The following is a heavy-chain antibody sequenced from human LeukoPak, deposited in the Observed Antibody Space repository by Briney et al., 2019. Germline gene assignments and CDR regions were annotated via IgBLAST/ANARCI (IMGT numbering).Heavy chain of an antibody. CDR3: ARDFYDILTGYLPPTPDY. J-gene: IGHJ4*02. Sequence: GGSLRLSCAASGFTFSSYAMHWVRQAPGKGLEWVAVISYDGSNKYYADSVKGRFTISRDNSKNTLYLQMNSLRAEDTAVYYCARDFYDILTGYLPPTPDYWGQGTLVTVSS. V-gene: IGHV3-30-3*01. CDR1: GFTFSSYA. CDR2: ISYDGSNK. D-gene: IGHD3-9*01.